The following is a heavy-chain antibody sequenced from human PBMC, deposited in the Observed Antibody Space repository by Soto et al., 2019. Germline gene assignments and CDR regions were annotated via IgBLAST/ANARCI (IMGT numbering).Heavy chain of an antibody. J-gene: IGHJ3*01. CDR2: TYYRSKWYN. CDR1: GDSVSSNSAA. D-gene: IGHD3-10*01. V-gene: IGHV6-1*01. CDR3: ARDGHRGPSDAFDV. Sequence: SQTLSLACALPGDSVSSNSAAWNWIRQSPSRGLEWLGRTYYRSKWYNDYAVSVKSRITINPDTSKNQFSLQLNSVTPEDTAVYYCARDGHRGPSDAFDVWGQGTMVTVSS.